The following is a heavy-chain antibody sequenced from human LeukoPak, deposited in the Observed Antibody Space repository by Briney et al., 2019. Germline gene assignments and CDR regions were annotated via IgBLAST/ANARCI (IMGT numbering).Heavy chain of an antibody. D-gene: IGHD3-10*01. CDR3: AKDSNGSGSYFDY. Sequence: GGSLRLSCAASGSTFDDYAMHWVRQAPGKGLEWVSGISWNSGSIGYADSVKGRFTISRDNAKNSLYLQMNSLRAEDTALYYCAKDSNGSGSYFDYWGQGTLVTVSS. CDR1: GSTFDDYA. V-gene: IGHV3-9*01. J-gene: IGHJ4*02. CDR2: ISWNSGSI.